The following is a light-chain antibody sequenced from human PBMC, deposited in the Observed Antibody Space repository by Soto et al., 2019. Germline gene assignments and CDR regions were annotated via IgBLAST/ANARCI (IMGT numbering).Light chain of an antibody. CDR3: QQYGSSPWT. J-gene: IGKJ1*01. CDR1: QSVSSSY. Sequence: EIVLTQSPGTLSLSPGERATLSCRASQSVSSSYLAWYQQKPGQAPRLLIYGASSRATGIPDRFSGSGSGTDFXLXXXXXXXXDFAVYYCQQYGSSPWTFGQGIKVEXK. CDR2: GAS. V-gene: IGKV3-20*01.